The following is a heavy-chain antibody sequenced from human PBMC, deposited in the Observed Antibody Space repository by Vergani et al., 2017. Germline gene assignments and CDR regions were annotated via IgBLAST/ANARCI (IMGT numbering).Heavy chain of an antibody. V-gene: IGHV4-39*02. CDR2: IYYSGST. J-gene: IGHJ6*02. D-gene: IGHD1-14*01. Sequence: QLQLQESGPGLVKPSATLSLTCSVSGASIRSSNYYWGWIRQPPGKGLEWIASIYYSGSTYYNPSLKSRVTISVDTSKNQFSLKLSSVTAADTAVYYCVRDQPARNYYYGMDVWGQGTTVTVSS. CDR1: GASIRSSNYY. CDR3: VRDQPARNYYYGMDV.